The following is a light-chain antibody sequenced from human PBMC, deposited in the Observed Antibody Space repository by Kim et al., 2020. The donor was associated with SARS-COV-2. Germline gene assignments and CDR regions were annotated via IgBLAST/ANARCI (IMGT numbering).Light chain of an antibody. V-gene: IGLV3-1*01. J-gene: IGLJ2*01. CDR3: QAWDSNTAV. CDR1: KLGDKY. Sequence: VAPDQTATSSCSGDKLGDKYACWYQQKSGQSPVLVIYHDTKRPSGIPERFSGSNSGNTATLTISGTQAIDEADYYCQAWDSNTAVFGGGTKVTVL. CDR2: HDT.